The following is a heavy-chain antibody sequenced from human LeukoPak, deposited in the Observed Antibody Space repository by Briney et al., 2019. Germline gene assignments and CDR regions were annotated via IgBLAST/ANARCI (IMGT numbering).Heavy chain of an antibody. V-gene: IGHV4-31*03. CDR3: ARKDYYYYGMDV. CDR1: GVSISSGGYY. Sequence: SQTLSLTCTVSGVSISSGGYYWSWIRQHPGKGLEWIGYIYYSGSTYYNPSLKSRVTISVDTSKNQFSLKLSSVTAADTAVYYCARKDYYYYGMDVWGQGTTVTVSS. CDR2: IYYSGST. J-gene: IGHJ6*02.